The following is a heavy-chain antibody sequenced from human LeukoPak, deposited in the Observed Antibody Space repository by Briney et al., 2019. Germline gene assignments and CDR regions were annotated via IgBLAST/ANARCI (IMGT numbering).Heavy chain of an antibody. Sequence: GGSLRLSCTATGFTFSNFGMAWVRQAPGQGLEWVSTISGSGTNVHQADSVKGRFTISRDNSRSTVYLQMNSLRAEDTAVYYCARECTSCYYYGMDVWGQGTTVTVSS. J-gene: IGHJ6*02. V-gene: IGHV3-23*01. CDR1: GFTFSNFG. D-gene: IGHD2-2*01. CDR2: ISGSGTNV. CDR3: ARECTSCYYYGMDV.